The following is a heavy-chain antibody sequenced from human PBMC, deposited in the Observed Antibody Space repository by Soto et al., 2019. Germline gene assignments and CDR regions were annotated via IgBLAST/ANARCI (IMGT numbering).Heavy chain of an antibody. Sequence: QVQLQESGEGLVKPSQTLSLTCTVSGGSISSGNYYWSWIRQPPGKGLEWIGFISYSGSTYYNASLKSRVTISVDTSKNQFSLNLSFVTAADTAVYYCATMGTPATGLYYFDYWGQGTLVTVSS. V-gene: IGHV4-30-4*01. CDR1: GGSISSGNYY. CDR3: ATMGTPATGLYYFDY. J-gene: IGHJ4*02. CDR2: ISYSGST. D-gene: IGHD1-7*01.